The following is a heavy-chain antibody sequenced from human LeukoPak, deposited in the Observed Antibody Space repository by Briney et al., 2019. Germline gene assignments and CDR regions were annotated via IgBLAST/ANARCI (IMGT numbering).Heavy chain of an antibody. CDR3: ARASRDGYDSSGYYYVRITAHFDY. CDR2: INPNSGGT. J-gene: IGHJ4*02. V-gene: IGHV1-2*02. CDR1: GYTFTGYY. Sequence: GASVKVSCKASGYTFTGYYMHWVRQAPGQGLEWMGWINPNSGGTNYAQKFQGRVTMTRDTSISTAYMELRSLRSDDTAVYYCARASRDGYDSSGYYYVRITAHFDYWGQGTLVTVSS. D-gene: IGHD3-22*01.